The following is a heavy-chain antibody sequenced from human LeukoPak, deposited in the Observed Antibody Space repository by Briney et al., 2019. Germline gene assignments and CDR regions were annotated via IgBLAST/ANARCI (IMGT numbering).Heavy chain of an antibody. CDR1: GGTFSSYA. CDR2: IIPIFGTA. Sequence: SVKVSCKASGGTFSSYAISWVRQAPGRGLEWMGGIIPIFGTANYAQKFQGRVTITADESTSTAYMELSSLRSEDTAVYYCARVTYDSSGYYYFDYWGQGTLVTVSS. CDR3: ARVTYDSSGYYYFDY. J-gene: IGHJ4*02. V-gene: IGHV1-69*13. D-gene: IGHD3-22*01.